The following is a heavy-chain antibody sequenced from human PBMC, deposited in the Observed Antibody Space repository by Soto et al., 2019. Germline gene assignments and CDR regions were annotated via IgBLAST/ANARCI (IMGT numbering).Heavy chain of an antibody. V-gene: IGHV3-30-3*01. Sequence: QVQLVESGGGVVQPGRSLRLSCAASGFTFSSYAMHWVRQAPGKGLERVAVISYDGSNKYYADSVKGRFTISRDNSKNTLYLQMNSLRAEDTAVYYCASRSSGWYALPYYSYGMDVWGQGTTVTVSS. CDR3: ASRSSGWYALPYYSYGMDV. J-gene: IGHJ6*02. CDR2: ISYDGSNK. D-gene: IGHD6-19*01. CDR1: GFTFSSYA.